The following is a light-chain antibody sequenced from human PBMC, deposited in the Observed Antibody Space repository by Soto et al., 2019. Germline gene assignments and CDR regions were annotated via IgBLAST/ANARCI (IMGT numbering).Light chain of an antibody. V-gene: IGKV3-20*01. CDR2: ATS. CDR1: QSPGDSY. J-gene: IGKJ2*01. Sequence: EIVLTQSPGTLSLSPGERATLSCRASQSPGDSYLAWYQQKPGQAPRLLLYATSRRATGIPDRFSGSGSETDFTLTISRLEPEDFAVYYCEQYGRSPTFGQGTKREIK. CDR3: EQYGRSPT.